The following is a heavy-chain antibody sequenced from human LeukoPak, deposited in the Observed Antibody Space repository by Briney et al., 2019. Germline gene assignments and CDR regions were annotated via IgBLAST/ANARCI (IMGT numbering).Heavy chain of an antibody. Sequence: PGGSLRLSCAASGFTFSDYYMSWIRQAPGKGLEWVSYISSSSDTNYADSVKGRFTISRDNAKNSLSLQMNSLRAEDTAVYYCARGRNTVGVWGQGTLVTVSS. D-gene: IGHD2-15*01. J-gene: IGHJ4*02. CDR2: ISSSSDT. V-gene: IGHV3-11*05. CDR3: ARGRNTVGV. CDR1: GFTFSDYY.